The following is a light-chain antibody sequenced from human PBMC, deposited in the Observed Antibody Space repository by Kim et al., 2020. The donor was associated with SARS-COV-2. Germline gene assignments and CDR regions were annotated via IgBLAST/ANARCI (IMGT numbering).Light chain of an antibody. V-gene: IGKV3-15*01. J-gene: IGKJ1*01. CDR3: QQYDTWWT. CDR1: QSVSSN. CDR2: GAS. Sequence: SVSPGERATLACSASQSVSSNLACYQQKPGQTPRLLIYGASTRATGIPARFSGSGSGTEFTLPISSLQSEDFAIYYCQQYDTWWTFGQGTKVDIK.